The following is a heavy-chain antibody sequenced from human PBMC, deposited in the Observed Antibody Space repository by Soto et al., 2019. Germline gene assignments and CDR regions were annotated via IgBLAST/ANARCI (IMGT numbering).Heavy chain of an antibody. V-gene: IGHV3-48*02. CDR3: ARDSSGRQYYGMDV. CDR1: GFIFSDYS. Sequence: PGGSLRLSCTPSGFIFSDYSMKWVRQAPGKGLEWISYITTTSSTMYYADSVKGRFTISRDNAKNSLYLQMNSLRDEDTAVYYCARDSSGRQYYGMDVWGQGTTVTVSS. D-gene: IGHD3-22*01. J-gene: IGHJ6*02. CDR2: ITTTSSTM.